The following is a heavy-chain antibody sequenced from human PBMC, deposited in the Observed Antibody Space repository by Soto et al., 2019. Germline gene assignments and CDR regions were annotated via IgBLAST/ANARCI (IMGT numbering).Heavy chain of an antibody. J-gene: IGHJ5*02. V-gene: IGHV1-24*01. CDR3: AAGVPSSGGRNWFDH. CDR1: GYTLTELS. Sequence: ASVKVSCKVSGYTLTELSMHWVRQAPGKGLEWMGGFDPEDGETIYAQKFQGRVIMTEDTSTNTAYMELSSLRSEDTAVYYCAAGVPSSGGRNWFDHWGQGTLVTVSS. D-gene: IGHD2-15*01. CDR2: FDPEDGET.